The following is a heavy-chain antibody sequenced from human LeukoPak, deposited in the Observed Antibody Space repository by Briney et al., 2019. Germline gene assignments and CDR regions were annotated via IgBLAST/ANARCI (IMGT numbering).Heavy chain of an antibody. V-gene: IGHV3-9*01. D-gene: IGHD1-26*01. J-gene: IGHJ6*02. CDR2: ISWNSGSI. Sequence: GGSLRLSCAASGCTFDDYAMHWVRQAPGKGLEWVSGISWNSGSIGYADSVKGRFTISRDNAKNSLYLQMNSLRAEDTALYYCAKDRQWELLNGMDVWGQGTTVTVSS. CDR1: GCTFDDYA. CDR3: AKDRQWELLNGMDV.